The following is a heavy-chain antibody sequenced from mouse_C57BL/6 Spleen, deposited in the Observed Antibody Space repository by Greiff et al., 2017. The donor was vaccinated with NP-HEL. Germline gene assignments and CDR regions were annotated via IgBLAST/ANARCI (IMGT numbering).Heavy chain of an antibody. CDR1: GYTFTSYW. Sequence: QVQLQQSGAELVKPGASVTMSCKASGYTFTSYWITWVKQRPGQGLEWIGDIYPGSGSTNYNEKFKSKATLTVDTSSSTAYMQISSLTSEDSAVYYCARNWASDGAMDYWGQGTSVTVAS. V-gene: IGHV1-55*01. D-gene: IGHD4-1*01. J-gene: IGHJ4*01. CDR3: ARNWASDGAMDY. CDR2: IYPGSGST.